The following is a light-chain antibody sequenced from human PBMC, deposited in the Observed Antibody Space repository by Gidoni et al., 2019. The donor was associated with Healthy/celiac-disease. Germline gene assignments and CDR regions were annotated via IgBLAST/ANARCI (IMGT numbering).Light chain of an antibody. CDR1: QSLLHSNGYYY. CDR2: LGS. J-gene: IGKJ3*01. V-gene: IGKV2-28*01. Sequence: DIVMNQSPLSLPVTPGEPASIPCRSSQSLLHSNGYYYLDWYLQKPGQSPQLLIYLGSNRASGVPDRFSGSGSGTDFTLKISRVEAEDVWVYYCMQALQTPFTFGPGTKVDIK. CDR3: MQALQTPFT.